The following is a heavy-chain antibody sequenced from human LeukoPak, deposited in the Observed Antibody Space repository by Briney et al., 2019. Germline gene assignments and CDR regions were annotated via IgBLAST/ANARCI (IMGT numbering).Heavy chain of an antibody. V-gene: IGHV5-51*01. J-gene: IGHJ4*02. CDR2: IYPGDSDT. CDR3: ARRCDFWSGYYHFDY. D-gene: IGHD3-3*01. CDR1: GYSFTSYW. Sequence: GESLKISCKGSGYSFTSYWIGWVRQMPGKGLEWMGIIYPGDSDTRYSPSFQGQVTISADKSISTAYLQWGSLKASDTAMYYCARRCDFWSGYYHFDYWGQGTLVTVSS.